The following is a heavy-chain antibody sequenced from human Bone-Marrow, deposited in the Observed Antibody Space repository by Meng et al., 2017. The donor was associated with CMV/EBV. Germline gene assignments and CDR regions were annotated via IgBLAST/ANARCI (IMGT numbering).Heavy chain of an antibody. Sequence: GGSLRLSCAASGFTFSSYWMSWVRQAPGKGLEWVANIKQDGSEKYYVDSVKGRFTISRDNAKNSLYLQMNSLRAEDTAVYYCAKLQSVVPAASDYWGQGTLVTVSS. J-gene: IGHJ4*02. CDR2: IKQDGSEK. V-gene: IGHV3-7*03. CDR3: AKLQSVVPAASDY. D-gene: IGHD2-2*01. CDR1: GFTFSSYW.